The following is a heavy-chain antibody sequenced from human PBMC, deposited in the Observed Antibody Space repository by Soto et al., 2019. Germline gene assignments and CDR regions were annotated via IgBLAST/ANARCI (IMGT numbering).Heavy chain of an antibody. CDR3: TTDRPSRLRKPRV. Sequence: EGQLVESGGGLVKPGGSLKLSCEGSGLTFSDAYMSWVRQAPGKGLEWVGRIKTKTDGGATEYAEPVKGRFNISRDDSKNTLYVEMNSLKTEDTAVYYCTTDRPSRLRKPRVWGQGTLVTVSS. CDR1: GLTFSDAY. V-gene: IGHV3-15*01. CDR2: IKTKTDGGAT. J-gene: IGHJ4*02. D-gene: IGHD4-17*01.